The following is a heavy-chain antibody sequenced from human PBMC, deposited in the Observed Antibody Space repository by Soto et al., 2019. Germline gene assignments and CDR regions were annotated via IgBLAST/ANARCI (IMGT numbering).Heavy chain of an antibody. CDR3: AKEVTAVAVDNDAFDI. Sequence: GGSLRLSCAASGFTVSSKYMSWVRQAPGKGLEWVSLINRGGSISYADSVKGRFTISRDNSKNTLYLQMNSLRAEDTAVYYCAKEVTAVAVDNDAFDIWGQGTMVTVSS. CDR1: GFTVSSKY. V-gene: IGHV3-66*01. D-gene: IGHD6-19*01. J-gene: IGHJ3*02. CDR2: INRGGSI.